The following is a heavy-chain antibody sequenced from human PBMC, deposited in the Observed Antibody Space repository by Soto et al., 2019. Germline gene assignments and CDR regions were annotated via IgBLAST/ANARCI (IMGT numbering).Heavy chain of an antibody. CDR2: IKQDGSEK. D-gene: IGHD3-22*01. V-gene: IGHV3-7*04. Sequence: EVQLVESGGGLVQPGGSLRLSCAASGFTFSSYWMSWVRQAPGKGLEWVANIKQDGSEKYYVDSVKGRFTISRDNAKNSLYLQMNSLRAEDTAVYYCARDLTDYYDSSGYQRSGMDVWGQGTTVTVSS. J-gene: IGHJ6*02. CDR3: ARDLTDYYDSSGYQRSGMDV. CDR1: GFTFSSYW.